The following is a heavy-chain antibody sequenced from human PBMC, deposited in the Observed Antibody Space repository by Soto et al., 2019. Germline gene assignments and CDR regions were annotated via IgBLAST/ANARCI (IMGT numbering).Heavy chain of an antibody. CDR1: GGSVSSGSYY. V-gene: IGHV4-61*01. D-gene: IGHD2-15*01. J-gene: IGHJ4*02. Sequence: LSLTCTVSGGSVSSGSYYWSWIRQPPGKGLEWIGYIYYSGSTNYNPSLKSRVTISVDTSKNQFSLKLSSVTAADTAVYYCARVLGGVDYWGQGTLVTVS. CDR3: ARVLGGVDY. CDR2: IYYSGST.